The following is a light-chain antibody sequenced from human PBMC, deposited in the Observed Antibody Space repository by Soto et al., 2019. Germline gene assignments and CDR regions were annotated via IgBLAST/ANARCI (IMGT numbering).Light chain of an antibody. J-gene: IGLJ1*01. Sequence: QSVLTQPPSASGTPGQRVSISCSGGSSNIGTNTVNWYQHLPGTAPKLLIFSNDERPSGVPDRFSGSKSGTSASLAISGLQSDDEADYYCGSWDSSMSAYVFGTGTKVTVL. CDR3: GSWDSSMSAYV. CDR2: SND. V-gene: IGLV1-44*01. CDR1: SSNIGTNT.